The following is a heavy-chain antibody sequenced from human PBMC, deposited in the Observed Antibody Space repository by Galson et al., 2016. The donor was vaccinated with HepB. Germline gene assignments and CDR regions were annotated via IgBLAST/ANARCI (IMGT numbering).Heavy chain of an antibody. D-gene: IGHD6-19*01. V-gene: IGHV3-23*01. CDR2: ISGSGGSA. CDR1: GFTFSSYA. J-gene: IGHJ4*02. CDR3: AKPVAGYPTSSPPLV. Sequence: SLRLSCAASGFTFSSYAMSWVRQAPGKGLEWVSAISGSGGSAYNSDSVKGRFTISRDNSKNTLYLQMNSLRAEDTAVYYCAKPVAGYPTSSPPLVWGQGTLVTVSS.